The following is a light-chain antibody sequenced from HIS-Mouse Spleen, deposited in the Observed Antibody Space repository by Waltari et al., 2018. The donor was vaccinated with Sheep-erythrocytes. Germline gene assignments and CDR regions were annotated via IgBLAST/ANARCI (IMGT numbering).Light chain of an antibody. V-gene: IGLV2-8*01. CDR2: EVS. Sequence: QSALTQPPSASGSPGQSVTIACTGTSSDVGGYNYVSRYQQHPGNAPKLLIYEVSRRPSGVPDRFSGSKSGNTASLTVSGLQAEDEADYYCSSYAGSNNWVFGGGTKLTVL. J-gene: IGLJ3*02. CDR3: SSYAGSNNWV. CDR1: SSDVGGYNY.